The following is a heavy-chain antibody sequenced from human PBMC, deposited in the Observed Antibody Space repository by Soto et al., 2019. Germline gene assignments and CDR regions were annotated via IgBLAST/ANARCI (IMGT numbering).Heavy chain of an antibody. Sequence: ASVKVSCKASGYTFTSYAMHWVRQAPGQRLEWMGWINAGNGNTKYSQKFQGRVTITRDTSASTAYMELSSLRSEDTAVYYCARLFRKGSADYGSGSYLPSVAYWGQGTLVTVSS. CDR3: ARLFRKGSADYGSGSYLPSVAY. D-gene: IGHD3-10*01. J-gene: IGHJ4*02. CDR2: INAGNGNT. V-gene: IGHV1-3*01. CDR1: GYTFTSYA.